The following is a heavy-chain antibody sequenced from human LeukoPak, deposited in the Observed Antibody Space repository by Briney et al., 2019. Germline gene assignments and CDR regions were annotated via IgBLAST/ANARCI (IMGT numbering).Heavy chain of an antibody. CDR1: GHTFTDYY. CDR3: ARVAAEVVGVPGAIGFGWLRRDYYYMDV. D-gene: IGHD2-2*02. Sequence: ASVKVSCKASGHTFTDYYMHWVRQAPGEGLEWMGIINPSGGSTSYAQKFQGRVTMTRDVSTSTVYMELSSLRPEDTAVYYCARVAAEVVGVPGAIGFGWLRRDYYYMDVWGKGTTVIVSS. V-gene: IGHV1-46*01. J-gene: IGHJ6*03. CDR2: INPSGGST.